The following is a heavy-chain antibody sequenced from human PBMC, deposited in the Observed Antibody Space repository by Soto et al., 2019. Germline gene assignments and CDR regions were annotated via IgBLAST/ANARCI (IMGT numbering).Heavy chain of an antibody. V-gene: IGHV3-30-3*01. CDR2: ISYDGSNK. CDR1: GFTFSSYA. D-gene: IGHD2-21*01. Sequence: HPGGSLRLSCAASGFTFSSYAMHWVRQAPGKGLEWVAVISYDGSNKYYADSVKGRFTISRDNSKNTLYLQMNSLRAEDTAVYYCARNRLGVVPPTYYYYGMGVWGQGTTVPLSS. CDR3: ARNRLGVVPPTYYYYGMGV. J-gene: IGHJ6*02.